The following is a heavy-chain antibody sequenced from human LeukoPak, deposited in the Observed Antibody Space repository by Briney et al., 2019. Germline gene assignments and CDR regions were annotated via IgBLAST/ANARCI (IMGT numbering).Heavy chain of an antibody. CDR1: GFPFSTFT. CDR2: IVRSDGPI. D-gene: IGHD6-6*01. V-gene: IGHV3-48*03. Sequence: GGSLRLSCTASGFPFSTFTMNWVRQAPGKGLEWLSFIVRSDGPIYSEDSVKGRFTISRDNDKNSLYLQMNSLTVEDTAVYYCARETGSTTSAEFEFWGQGTLVTVSS. CDR3: ARETGSTTSAEFEF. J-gene: IGHJ4*02.